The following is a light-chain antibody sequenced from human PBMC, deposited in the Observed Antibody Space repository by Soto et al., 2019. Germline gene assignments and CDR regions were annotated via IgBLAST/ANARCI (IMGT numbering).Light chain of an antibody. V-gene: IGKV1-8*01. CDR3: QQYYSYPLT. CDR2: AAS. J-gene: IGKJ4*01. CDR1: QGMSSY. Sequence: AIRMTQSPSSLSASTGDRVTITCRARQGMSSYLAWYQQKPGKAPKLLIYAASTLQSGVPSRFSGSGSGTDFTLTISCLQSEDFATYYGQQYYSYPLTFGGGTKVEIK.